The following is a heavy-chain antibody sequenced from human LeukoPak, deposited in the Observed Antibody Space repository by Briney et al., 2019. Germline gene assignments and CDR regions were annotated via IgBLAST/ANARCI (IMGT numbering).Heavy chain of an antibody. V-gene: IGHV3-15*01. CDR3: TTFDAY. CDR1: GFTFSAAW. J-gene: IGHJ4*02. Sequence: GGSLRLSCAASGFTFSAAWMSWVRQAPGKGLEWVGRLKSITDGGTADYAAPVKGRFTISRDDSKNTLYLQMNSLKTEDTAVYYCTTFDAYWGQGTLVTVSS. CDR2: LKSITDGGTA.